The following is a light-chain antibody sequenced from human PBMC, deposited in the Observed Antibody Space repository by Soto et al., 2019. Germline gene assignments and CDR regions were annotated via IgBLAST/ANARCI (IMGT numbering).Light chain of an antibody. J-gene: IGKJ1*01. CDR1: QSISSY. CDR2: AAS. CDR3: QQSYSTPWT. V-gene: IGKV1-39*01. Sequence: DIQMTQSPSSLSASVGDRVTMAFRASQSISSYLNWYQQKPGKAPKLLIYAASSLQSGVPSRFSGSGSGTDFTLTISSLQPEDFATYYCQQSYSTPWTFGQGTKVDTK.